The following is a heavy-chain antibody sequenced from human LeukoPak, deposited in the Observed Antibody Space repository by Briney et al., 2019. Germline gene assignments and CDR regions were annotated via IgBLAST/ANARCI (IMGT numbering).Heavy chain of an antibody. Sequence: ASVKVSCKASGYTFTSYYMHWVRQAPGQGLEWMGIINPSGGSTSYAQKFQGRVTMTRDMSTSTVYMELSSLRSEDTAAYYCARKYSSGWLDYWGQGTLVTVSS. J-gene: IGHJ4*02. V-gene: IGHV1-46*01. D-gene: IGHD6-19*01. CDR3: ARKYSSGWLDY. CDR2: INPSGGST. CDR1: GYTFTSYY.